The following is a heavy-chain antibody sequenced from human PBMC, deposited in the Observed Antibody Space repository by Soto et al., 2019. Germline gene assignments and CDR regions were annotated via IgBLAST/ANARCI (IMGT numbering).Heavy chain of an antibody. J-gene: IGHJ4*02. CDR2: IRSKAYGGTT. CDR3: TRALYGDYRVTLIDY. Sequence: GGSLRLSCTASGFTFGDYATSWFRQAPGKGLEWVGFIRSKAYGGTTEYAASVKGRFTISRDDSKSIAYLQMNSLKTEDTAVYYCTRALYGDYRVTLIDYWGQGTLVTVSS. V-gene: IGHV3-49*03. D-gene: IGHD4-17*01. CDR1: GFTFGDYA.